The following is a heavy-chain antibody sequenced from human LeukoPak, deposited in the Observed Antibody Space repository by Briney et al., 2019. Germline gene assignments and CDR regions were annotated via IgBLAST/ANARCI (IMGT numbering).Heavy chain of an antibody. CDR3: ARGANGGSGYPFDY. J-gene: IGHJ4*02. CDR1: GFTFSTYD. V-gene: IGHV3-13*01. D-gene: IGHD3-22*01. Sequence: QPGGSLRLSCAASGFTFSTYDMHWVRQATGRGLEWVSGIRTAGDEYYTGSVKDRFSVSRENAKNSLHPQMNSLRAGDTAVYYCARGANGGSGYPFDYWGQGTLVTVSS. CDR2: IRTAGDE.